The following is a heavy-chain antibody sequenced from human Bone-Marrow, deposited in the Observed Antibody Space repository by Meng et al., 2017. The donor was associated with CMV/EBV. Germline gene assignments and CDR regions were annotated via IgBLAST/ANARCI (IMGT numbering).Heavy chain of an antibody. D-gene: IGHD6-6*01. CDR3: ANECSSSGPVCNYVMDV. CDR2: IYWKDDE. Sequence: SGPKLVKTTPTLTLTCTFSGFSLSTSGVGVGWIRQPPGKALEWLALIYWKDDERYSPSLKSRLTITKDTSKNQVVLTMTNMDPVDTATYYCANECSSSGPVCNYVMDVWGQATTATSSS. J-gene: IGHJ6*02. CDR1: GFSLSTSGVG. V-gene: IGHV2-5*01.